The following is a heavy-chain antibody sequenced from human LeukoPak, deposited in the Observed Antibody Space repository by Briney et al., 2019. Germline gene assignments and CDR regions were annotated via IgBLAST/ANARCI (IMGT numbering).Heavy chain of an antibody. CDR1: GGSISSYY. J-gene: IGHJ5*02. CDR3: ATVVPVRRFDP. D-gene: IGHD2-2*01. V-gene: IGHV4-59*06. Sequence: SETLSLTCTVSGGSISSYYWSWIRQHPGKGLEWIGYIYYSGSTYYNPSLKSRVTISVDTSKNQFSLKLSSVTAADTAVYYCATVVPVRRFDPWGQGTLVTVSS. CDR2: IYYSGST.